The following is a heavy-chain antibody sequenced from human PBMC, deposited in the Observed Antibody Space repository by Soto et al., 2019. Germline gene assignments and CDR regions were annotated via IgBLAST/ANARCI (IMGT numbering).Heavy chain of an antibody. CDR1: GGSISSYY. V-gene: IGHV4-59*01. Sequence: QVQLQESGPGLVKPSETLSLTCTVSGGSISSYYWSWIRQPPGKGLEWIGYIYATGGTKYNPSLKSRVTISVDTSKNQFSLKLSSVTAADTAMYYCARFNWYFDLWGRGTLVTVSS. CDR2: IYATGGT. CDR3: ARFNWYFDL. J-gene: IGHJ2*01.